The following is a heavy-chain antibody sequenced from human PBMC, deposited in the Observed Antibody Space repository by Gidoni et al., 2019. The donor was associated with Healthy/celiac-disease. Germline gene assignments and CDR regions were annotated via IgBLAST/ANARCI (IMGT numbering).Heavy chain of an antibody. CDR3: AREGIEWELLNWFDP. J-gene: IGHJ5*02. CDR1: GFTFRSYA. V-gene: IGHV3-30-3*01. CDR2: ISYDGSNK. D-gene: IGHD1-26*01. Sequence: QVQLVESGGGVVQPGRSLRLSCAASGFTFRSYAMHWVRQAPGKGLEWVAVISYDGSNKYYADSVKGRFTISRDNSKNTLYLQMNSLRAEDTAVYYCAREGIEWELLNWFDPWGQGTLVTVSS.